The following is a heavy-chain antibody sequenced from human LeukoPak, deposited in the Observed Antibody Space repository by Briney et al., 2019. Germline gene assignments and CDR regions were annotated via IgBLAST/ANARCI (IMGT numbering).Heavy chain of an antibody. J-gene: IGHJ4*02. V-gene: IGHV1-2*02. CDR1: GYTFTGYC. CDR3: ARDLTYYYDSSGYTADY. D-gene: IGHD3-22*01. CDR2: INPNSGGT. Sequence: ASVKVSCKASGYTFTGYCMHWVRQAPGQGLEWMGWINPNSGGTNYAQKFQGRVTVTRDTSISTAYMELSRLRSDDTAVYYCARDLTYYYDSSGYTADYWGQGTLVTVSS.